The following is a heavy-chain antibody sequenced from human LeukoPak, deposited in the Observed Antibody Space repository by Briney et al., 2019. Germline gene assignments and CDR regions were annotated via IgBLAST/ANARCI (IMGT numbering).Heavy chain of an antibody. J-gene: IGHJ4*02. D-gene: IGHD3-22*01. CDR3: ARSYYDSSGYYCNFDY. CDR1: GGSFSGYY. CDR2: INHSGST. Sequence: PSETLSLTCAVYGGSFSGYYWSWIRQPPGKGLGWIGEINHSGSTNYNPSLKSRVTISVDTPKNQFSLKLSSVTAADTAVYYCARSYYDSSGYYCNFDYWGQGTLVTVSS. V-gene: IGHV4-34*01.